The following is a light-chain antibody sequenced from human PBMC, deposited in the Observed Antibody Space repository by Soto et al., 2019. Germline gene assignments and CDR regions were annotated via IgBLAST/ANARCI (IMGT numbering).Light chain of an antibody. Sequence: EIVLTQSPATLSLSPGERATLSCRASQSLSTYLAWYQQKPGQPPRLLIYDASNRSTGVPARFSGSGSGTDFTLTISSLEPEDSAVYFCQQRSNWPPLTFGGVTKVEIK. CDR3: QQRSNWPPLT. CDR2: DAS. V-gene: IGKV3-11*01. J-gene: IGKJ4*01. CDR1: QSLSTY.